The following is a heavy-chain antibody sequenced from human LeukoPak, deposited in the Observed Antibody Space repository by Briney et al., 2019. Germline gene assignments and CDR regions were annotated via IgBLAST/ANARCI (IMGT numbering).Heavy chain of an antibody. V-gene: IGHV4-30-2*01. D-gene: IGHD2-2*01. J-gene: IGHJ5*02. CDR3: ARERGCSSTSRYHRWAWFDP. CDR2: IYHSGST. CDR1: GGSISSGGYS. Sequence: SETLSLTCAVSGGSISSGGYSWSWIRQPPGKGLEWIGYIYHSGSTYYNPSLKSRVTISVDRSKNQFSLKLSSVTAADTAVYYCARERGCSSTSRYHRWAWFDPWGQGTLVTVSS.